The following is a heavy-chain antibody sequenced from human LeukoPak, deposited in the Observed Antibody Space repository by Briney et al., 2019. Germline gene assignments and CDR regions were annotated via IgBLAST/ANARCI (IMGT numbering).Heavy chain of an antibody. V-gene: IGHV4-31*03. CDR3: ARHQWVPAFDI. Sequence: SETLSLTCTVSGDSISSGGYYWSWIRQHPGKGLEWIGCIYYTGTTYYNTSLQSRVTISVDTSKNQFSLKLSSVTAADTAVYYCARHQWVPAFDIWGQGTMVTVSS. CDR1: GDSISSGGYY. CDR2: IYYTGTT. J-gene: IGHJ3*02. D-gene: IGHD1-26*01.